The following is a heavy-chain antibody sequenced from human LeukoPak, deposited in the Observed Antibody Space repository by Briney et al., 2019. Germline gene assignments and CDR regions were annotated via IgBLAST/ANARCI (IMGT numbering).Heavy chain of an antibody. CDR3: ARDSYGMDV. CDR2: ISYDGSNK. CDR1: GFTFSSYA. Sequence: WESLRLSCAASGFTFSSYAMHWVRQAPGKGLEWVAVISYDGSNKYYADSVKGRFTISRDNSKNTLYLQMNSRRAEDTAVYYCARDSYGMDVWGQGTTVTVSS. J-gene: IGHJ6*02. V-gene: IGHV3-30-3*01.